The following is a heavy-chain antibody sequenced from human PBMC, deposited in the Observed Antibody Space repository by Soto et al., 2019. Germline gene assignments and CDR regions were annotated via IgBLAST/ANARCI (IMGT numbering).Heavy chain of an antibody. Sequence: SVKVSCKASGGTFSSYAISWVRRAPGQGLEWMGGIIPIFGTANYAQKFQGRVTITADESTSTAYMELSSLRSEDTAVYYCARGPWTPPSWFDPWGQGTQVTVSS. D-gene: IGHD3-3*01. CDR2: IIPIFGTA. CDR3: ARGPWTPPSWFDP. J-gene: IGHJ5*02. V-gene: IGHV1-69*13. CDR1: GGTFSSYA.